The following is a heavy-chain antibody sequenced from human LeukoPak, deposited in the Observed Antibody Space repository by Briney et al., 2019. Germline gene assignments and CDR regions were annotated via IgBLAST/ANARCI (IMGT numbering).Heavy chain of an antibody. CDR2: IKSKSDGETP. D-gene: IGHD3-10*01. CDR3: TTDFAACGETMSDY. CDR1: GIPFCHAW. Sequence: AGGSLRLSCVASGIPFCHAWMSWVRHAPGQGLEGVGRIKSKSDGETPNCAAPVNSRFTISRDDSENTVYLQMSSLKPEDTAVYFCTTDFAACGETMSDYWGQGTLVTVSS. V-gene: IGHV3-15*06. J-gene: IGHJ4*02.